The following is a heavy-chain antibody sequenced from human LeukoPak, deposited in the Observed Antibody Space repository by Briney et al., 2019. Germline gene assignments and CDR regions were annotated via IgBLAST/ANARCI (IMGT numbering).Heavy chain of an antibody. D-gene: IGHD3-22*01. CDR2: ISNDGGGT. J-gene: IGHJ5*02. V-gene: IGHV3-23*01. CDR3: AKGSSGYFADL. CDR1: GFILNNYG. Sequence: TGGSLRLSCAASGFILNNYGLIWVRQAPGKGLEWVSAISNDGGGTQYADFVEGRFTISRDNSKNTLFLQMSSLRAEDTALYYCAKGSSGYFADLWGQGTLVTVSS.